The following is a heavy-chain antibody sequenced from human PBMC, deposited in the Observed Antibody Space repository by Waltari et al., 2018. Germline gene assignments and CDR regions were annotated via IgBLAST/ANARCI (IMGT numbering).Heavy chain of an antibody. CDR1: GHIFTEQF. J-gene: IGHJ4*02. Sequence: QVQLVQSGAEVKKPGASVKVSCKTFGHIFTEQFVHWVRQAPGQGLEWMGWINPKNGVTKYGQKFQGRLTMTSDTSVSIAHLELSRLKSDDSAVYFCARPESSGSSSLDYWGQGTMVIVSS. V-gene: IGHV1-2*02. D-gene: IGHD6-13*01. CDR3: ARPESSGSSSLDY. CDR2: INPKNGVT.